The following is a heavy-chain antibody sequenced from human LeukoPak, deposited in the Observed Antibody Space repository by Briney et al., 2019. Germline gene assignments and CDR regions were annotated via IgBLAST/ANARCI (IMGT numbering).Heavy chain of an antibody. J-gene: IGHJ3*02. CDR1: GYTFSTWY. D-gene: IGHD5-18*01. CDR3: ARSGYSYGADAFDI. CDR2: INPSGGST. Sequence: GASVKVSCKASGYTFSTWYIHWVRQAPGQGLEWMGFINPSGGSTSYAQKLQGRVSMTRDMSTSTVYMELSSLRSADTAVYYCARSGYSYGADAFDIWGQGTMVTVSS. V-gene: IGHV1-46*04.